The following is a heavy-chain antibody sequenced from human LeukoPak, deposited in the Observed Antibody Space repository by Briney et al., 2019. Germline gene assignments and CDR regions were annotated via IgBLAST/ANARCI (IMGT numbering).Heavy chain of an antibody. D-gene: IGHD2-15*01. CDR2: ISSSGSTI. V-gene: IGHV3-48*04. Sequence: GGSLRLSCAASGFTFSSYWMSWVRQAPGKGLEWVSYISSSGSTIYYADSVKGRFTISRDNAKNSLYLQMNSLRAEDTAVYYCARGGYCSGGSCYSENWFDPWGQGTLVTVSS. CDR1: GFTFSSYW. J-gene: IGHJ5*02. CDR3: ARGGYCSGGSCYSENWFDP.